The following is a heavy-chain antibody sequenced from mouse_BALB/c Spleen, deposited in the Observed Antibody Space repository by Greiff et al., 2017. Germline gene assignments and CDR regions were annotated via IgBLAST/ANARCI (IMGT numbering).Heavy chain of an antibody. Sequence: VQLVESGAELVRPGTSVKVSCKASGYAFTNYLIEWVKQRPGQGLEWIGVINPGSGGTNYNEKFKGKATLTADKSSSTAYMQLSSLTSDDSAVYFCARGMIRGYYFDYWGQGTTLTVSS. V-gene: IGHV1-54*01. J-gene: IGHJ2*01. CDR2: INPGSGGT. CDR1: GYAFTNYL. D-gene: IGHD2-4*01. CDR3: ARGMIRGYYFDY.